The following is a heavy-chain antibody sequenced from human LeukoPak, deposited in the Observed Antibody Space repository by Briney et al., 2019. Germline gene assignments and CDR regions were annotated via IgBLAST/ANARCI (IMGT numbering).Heavy chain of an antibody. CDR2: VTRSNNKT. D-gene: IGHD3-16*01. CDR3: AKGTGGGATIRELDH. V-gene: IGHV3-23*05. Sequence: HPGGSLRLSCAASGFIFSHHAMNWVRQAPGKGLEWVSVVTRSNNKTYADSVKGRFTISRDNPRNTLYLQMNNLRAEDTAVYYCAKGTGGGATIRELDHWGQGTLVTVSS. CDR1: GFIFSHHA. J-gene: IGHJ4*02.